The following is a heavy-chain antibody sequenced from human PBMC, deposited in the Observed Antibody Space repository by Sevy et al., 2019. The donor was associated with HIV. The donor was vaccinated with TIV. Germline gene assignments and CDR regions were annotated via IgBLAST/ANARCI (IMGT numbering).Heavy chain of an antibody. V-gene: IGHV4-59*01. CDR1: GGSISSYY. J-gene: IGHJ6*02. D-gene: IGHD3-9*01. CDR3: ARESYDILPGSRGMDV. CDR2: IYYSGST. Sequence: SETLSLTCTVSGGSISSYYWSWIRQPPGKRLEWIGYIYYSGSTNYNPALKSGVTISVDTSKNKFSLKLRSVTAADTAVYYCARESYDILPGSRGMDVWGQGTTVTVSS.